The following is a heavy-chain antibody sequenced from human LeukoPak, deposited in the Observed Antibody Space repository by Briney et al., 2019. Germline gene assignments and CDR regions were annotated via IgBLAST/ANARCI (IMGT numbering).Heavy chain of an antibody. Sequence: SVKVSCKASGGTFSSYAISWVRQAPGQGLEWMGRIIPILGIANYAQKFQGRVTITADKSTSTAYMELSSLRSDDTAVYYCARDKNYDSSGYNDYWGQGTLVTVSS. CDR1: GGTFSSYA. CDR2: IIPILGIA. V-gene: IGHV1-69*04. J-gene: IGHJ4*02. CDR3: ARDKNYDSSGYNDY. D-gene: IGHD3-22*01.